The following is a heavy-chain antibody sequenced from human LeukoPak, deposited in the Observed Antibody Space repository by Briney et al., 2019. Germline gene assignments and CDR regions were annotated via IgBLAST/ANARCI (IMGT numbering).Heavy chain of an antibody. CDR3: ASHYDSSGYQFDY. J-gene: IGHJ4*02. CDR2: IIPIFGTA. CDR1: GGTFSSYA. D-gene: IGHD3-22*01. V-gene: IGHV1-69*13. Sequence: ASVKVSCKASGGTFSSYAISWVRQAPGQGLEWMGGIIPIFGTANYAQKFQGRVTITADESTSTAYMELSSLRSEDTAVYYCASHYDSSGYQFDYWGQGTLVTVSS.